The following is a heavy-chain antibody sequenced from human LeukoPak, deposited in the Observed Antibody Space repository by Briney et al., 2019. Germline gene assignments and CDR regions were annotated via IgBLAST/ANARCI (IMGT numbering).Heavy chain of an antibody. CDR3: ARDLGLTGAGYYYYMDV. Sequence: ASVKVSCKASGYTFTGYYMHWVRQAPGQGLEWMGWINPNSGGTNYAQKFQGRVTMTRDTSISTAYMELSRLRSDDTAMYYCARDLGLTGAGYYYYMDVWGKGTTVTVSS. V-gene: IGHV1-2*02. D-gene: IGHD1-20*01. J-gene: IGHJ6*03. CDR2: INPNSGGT. CDR1: GYTFTGYY.